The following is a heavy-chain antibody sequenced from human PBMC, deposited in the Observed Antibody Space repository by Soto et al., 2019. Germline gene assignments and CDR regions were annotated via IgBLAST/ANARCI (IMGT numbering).Heavy chain of an antibody. CDR2: IYYSGST. CDR3: ARASMVRGFLGYYYMDV. D-gene: IGHD3-10*01. V-gene: IGHV4-59*01. J-gene: IGHJ6*03. CDR1: GCSISSYY. Sequence: SETLSLTCTVSGCSISSYYWSWIRQPPGKGLEWIGYIYYSGSTNYNPSLKSRVTISVDTSKNQFSLKLSSVTAADTAVYYCARASMVRGFLGYYYMDVWGKGTTVTVSS.